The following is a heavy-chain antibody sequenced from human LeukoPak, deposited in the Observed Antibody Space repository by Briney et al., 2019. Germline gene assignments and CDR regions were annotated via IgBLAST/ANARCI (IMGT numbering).Heavy chain of an antibody. CDR3: AREGINTGKFDP. CDR2: VSYSGST. V-gene: IGHV4-59*01. Sequence: PSETLSLTCTVSGGSISSYYWTWIRQSPGKGLEWKGLEWIGYVSYSGSTNYNPSLKSRVTISIDTSKNRFSLQLISVTDADTAIYYCAREGINTGKFDPWGQGTLVTVSS. CDR1: GGSISSYY. D-gene: IGHD4-17*01. J-gene: IGHJ5*02.